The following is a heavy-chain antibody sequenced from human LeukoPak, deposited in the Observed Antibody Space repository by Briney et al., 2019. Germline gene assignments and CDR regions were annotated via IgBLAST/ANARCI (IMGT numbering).Heavy chain of an antibody. V-gene: IGHV4-34*01. CDR1: GGSFSGYY. Sequence: SETLSLTCAVYGGSFSGYYWSWIRQPPGKGLEWIGEINHSGSTNYNPSLKSRVTISVDTSKNQFSLKLSSVTAADTAVYYCARGVLSPTGDRPPTFDYWGQGTLVTVSS. J-gene: IGHJ4*02. D-gene: IGHD7-27*01. CDR2: INHSGST. CDR3: ARGVLSPTGDRPPTFDY.